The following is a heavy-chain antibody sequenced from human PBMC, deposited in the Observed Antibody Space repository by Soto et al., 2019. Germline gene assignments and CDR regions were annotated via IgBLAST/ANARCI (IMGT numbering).Heavy chain of an antibody. Sequence: EVQLVESGGGLVQPGGSLTLSCAASGFTFRTTDMHWVRQATGKGLEWVSGFGRVGDTYYSASAKGRFTIHRDDAESFLYLQMNSLRAGDTAVYYCARRYCTDGNCPGIGFDFWGQGTLVTVAS. V-gene: IGHV3-13*01. CDR1: GFTFRTTD. CDR3: ARRYCTDGNCPGIGFDF. D-gene: IGHD2-8*02. CDR2: FGRVGDT. J-gene: IGHJ4*02.